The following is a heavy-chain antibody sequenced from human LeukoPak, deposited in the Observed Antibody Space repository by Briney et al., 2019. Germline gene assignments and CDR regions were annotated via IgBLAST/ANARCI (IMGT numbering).Heavy chain of an antibody. CDR1: GGTFSSYA. D-gene: IGHD1-26*01. CDR3: ARDPGLYSGSPGGDAFDI. CDR2: IIPIFGTA. Sequence: SVKVSCKASGGTFSSYAISWVRQAPGQGLEWMGGIIPIFGTANYAQKFQGRVTITADESTSTAYMELSSLRSEDTAVYYCARDPGLYSGSPGGDAFDIWGQGTMATVSS. V-gene: IGHV1-69*13. J-gene: IGHJ3*02.